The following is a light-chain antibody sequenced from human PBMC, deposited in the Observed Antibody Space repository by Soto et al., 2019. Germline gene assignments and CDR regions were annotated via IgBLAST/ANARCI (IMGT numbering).Light chain of an antibody. CDR1: SSDVGAYNY. V-gene: IGLV2-14*03. Sequence: QSVLTQPASVSGSPGQSITISCTGTSSDVGAYNYVSWYQQHPGKAPKLLIYDVANRPSGVSNRFSGSKSVNTASLTISGLQAEDEADYYCSSYTTSGTLLFGGGTQLTVL. CDR3: SSYTTSGTLL. J-gene: IGLJ2*01. CDR2: DVA.